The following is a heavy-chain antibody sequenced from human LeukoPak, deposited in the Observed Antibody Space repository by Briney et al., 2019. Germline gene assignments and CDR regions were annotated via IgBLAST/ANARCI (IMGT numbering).Heavy chain of an antibody. V-gene: IGHV3-23*01. Sequence: GGSLRLPCAASGFTFNNYLMSWVRQAPGKGLEWVSVLFTGGGRTLYADSVKGRFTISGDTSRTKLYLQMNGLRAEDTAVYYCAKECDYSPGHKFDLWGQGTLVTVSS. CDR2: LFTGGGRT. D-gene: IGHD3-10*01. CDR3: AKECDYSPGHKFDL. J-gene: IGHJ4*02. CDR1: GFTFNNYL.